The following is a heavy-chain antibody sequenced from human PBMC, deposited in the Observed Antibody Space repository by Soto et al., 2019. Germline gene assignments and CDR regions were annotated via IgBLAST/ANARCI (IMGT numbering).Heavy chain of an antibody. J-gene: IGHJ4*02. V-gene: IGHV1-18*01. CDR2: ITAHNGNT. CDR3: ARVRYGDY. Sequence: QVHLVQSGAEVKKPGASVKVSCKGSGYAFTTYGITWVRQAPGQGLEWMGWITAHNGNTNYAQQLQGRVTGTRATSTSTAYMELMSLRSDDTAVYYCARVRYGDYWGQGALVSVSS. CDR1: GYAFTTYG. D-gene: IGHD1-1*01.